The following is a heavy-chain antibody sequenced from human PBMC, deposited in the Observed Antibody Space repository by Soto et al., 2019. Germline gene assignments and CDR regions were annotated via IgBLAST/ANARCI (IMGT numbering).Heavy chain of an antibody. CDR1: GFTFSSYS. CDR3: AKDRVESGLGEVDY. D-gene: IGHD3-16*01. Sequence: EVQLVESGGGLVKPGGSLRLSCAASGFTFSSYSMNWVRQAPGKGLEWVSSISRSSDYIYYADSVKGRFTISRDNAKNSLYLLMNSLRAEDTAVYYCAKDRVESGLGEVDYWGQGTLVTVSS. CDR2: ISRSSDYI. V-gene: IGHV3-21*01. J-gene: IGHJ4*02.